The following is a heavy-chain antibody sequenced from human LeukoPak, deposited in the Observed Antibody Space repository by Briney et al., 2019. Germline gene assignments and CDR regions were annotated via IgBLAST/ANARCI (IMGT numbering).Heavy chain of an antibody. CDR3: AGTDEGSALDI. J-gene: IGHJ3*02. CDR2: ISSSSSTI. CDR1: GFTFSSYS. D-gene: IGHD3/OR15-3a*01. Sequence: PGGSLRLSCAASGFTFSSYSMNWVRQAPGKGLEWVSYISSSSSTIYYADSVKGRFTISRDNAKNSLYLQMNSLRAEDTAVYYCAGTDEGSALDIWGQGTMVTVSS. V-gene: IGHV3-48*01.